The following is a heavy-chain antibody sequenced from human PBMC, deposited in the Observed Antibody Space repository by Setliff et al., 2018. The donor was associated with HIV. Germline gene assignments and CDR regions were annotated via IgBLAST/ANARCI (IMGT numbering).Heavy chain of an antibody. Sequence: SETLSLTCTVSGGSMSSYYWSWIRQPPGKGLEWIGYVFYTGSATYNPSLKSRVSISVDRSTNRFSLMLHSVTAADTAVYYCARGPSGGGFYYMDVWGKGTTVTVSS. D-gene: IGHD2-15*01. CDR1: GGSMSSYY. CDR3: ARGPSGGGFYYMDV. J-gene: IGHJ6*03. CDR2: VFYTGSA. V-gene: IGHV4-59*01.